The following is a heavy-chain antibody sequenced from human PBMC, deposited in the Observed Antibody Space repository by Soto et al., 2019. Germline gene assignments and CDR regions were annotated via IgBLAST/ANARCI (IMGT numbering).Heavy chain of an antibody. J-gene: IGHJ4*02. V-gene: IGHV3-30*18. CDR3: AKDNGNLRLYDFWSGYYAY. D-gene: IGHD3-3*01. Sequence: GVLRLSCAASGFTFSSYGMHWVRQAPGKGLEWVAVISYDGSNKYYADSVKGRFTISRDNSKNTLYLQMNSLRAEDTAVYYCAKDNGNLRLYDFWSGYYAYWGQGTLVTVSS. CDR1: GFTFSSYG. CDR2: ISYDGSNK.